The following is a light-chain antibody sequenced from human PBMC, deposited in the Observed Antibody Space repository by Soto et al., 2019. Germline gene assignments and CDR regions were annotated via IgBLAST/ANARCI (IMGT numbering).Light chain of an antibody. V-gene: IGKV3-11*01. CDR3: QQRSNWLT. Sequence: EIVLTQSPAALSLSPWERATLSCGASQSVSSYLAWYQQKPGQAPRLLIYDASNRATGIPARFSGSGSGTDFTLTISSLEPEDFAVYYCQQRSNWLTFGGGTKVDIK. CDR1: QSVSSY. CDR2: DAS. J-gene: IGKJ4*01.